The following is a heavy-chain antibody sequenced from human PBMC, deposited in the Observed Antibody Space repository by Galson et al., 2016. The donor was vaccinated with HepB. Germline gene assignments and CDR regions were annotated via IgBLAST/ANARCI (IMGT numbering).Heavy chain of an antibody. CDR1: GFTVSSNY. CDR2: LYPAGNT. CDR3: ARVKRPWRYYDGSDRDY. Sequence: LRLSCAASGFTVSSNYVNWVRLAPGKGLEWVSILYPAGNTYYADSVKGRFTISRDNSKNTVFLQMNSLRAEDTAVYYCARVKRPWRYYDGSDRDYWGQGTLVTVSS. J-gene: IGHJ4*02. V-gene: IGHV3-53*01. D-gene: IGHD3-10*01.